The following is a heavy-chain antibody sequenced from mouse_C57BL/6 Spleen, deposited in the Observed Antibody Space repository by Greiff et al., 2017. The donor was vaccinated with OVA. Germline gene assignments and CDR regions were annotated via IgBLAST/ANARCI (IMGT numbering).Heavy chain of an antibody. CDR2: IAPSDSYT. V-gene: IGHV1-50*01. J-gene: IGHJ3*01. CDR3: ARSYDPAWFAY. CDR1: GYTFTSYW. Sequence: QVQLQQPGAELVKPGASVKLSCKASGYTFTSYWMQWVKQRPGQGLEWIGEIAPSDSYTNYNQKFKGKATLTVDTSSSTAYMQLSSLTSEDSAVYYCARSYDPAWFAYWGQGTLVTVSA. D-gene: IGHD2-3*01.